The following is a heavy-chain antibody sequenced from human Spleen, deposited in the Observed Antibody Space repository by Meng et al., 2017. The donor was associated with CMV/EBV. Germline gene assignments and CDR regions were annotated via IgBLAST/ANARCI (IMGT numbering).Heavy chain of an antibody. CDR3: ARGGILRFLEWLPNPGMDV. CDR2: THYRSKWYN. D-gene: IGHD3-3*01. Sequence: SETLSLTCVISGDNVSSNSAAWNWIRQSPSRGLEWLGRTHYRSKWYNDYALSVKSRVTINPDTSKNQFSLQLSSVTPEDTAVYYCARGGILRFLEWLPNPGMDVWGQGTTVTVSS. V-gene: IGHV6-1*01. CDR1: GDNVSSNSAA. J-gene: IGHJ6*02.